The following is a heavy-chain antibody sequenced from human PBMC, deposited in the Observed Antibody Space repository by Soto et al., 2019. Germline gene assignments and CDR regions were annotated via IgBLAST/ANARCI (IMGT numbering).Heavy chain of an antibody. CDR1: GYTFTSYY. D-gene: IGHD2-15*01. CDR3: ARDGSQSPPDIVVVVAATWFDP. V-gene: IGHV1-46*01. CDR2: INPSGGST. Sequence: GASVKVSCKASGYTFTSYYMHWVRQAPGQGLEWMGIINPSGGSTSYAQKFQGRVTMTRDTSTSTVYMELSSLRSEDTAVYYCARDGSQSPPDIVVVVAATWFDPWGQGTLVTVSS. J-gene: IGHJ5*02.